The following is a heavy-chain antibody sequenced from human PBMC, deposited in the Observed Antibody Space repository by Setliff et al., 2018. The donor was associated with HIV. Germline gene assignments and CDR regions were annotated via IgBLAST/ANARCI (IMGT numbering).Heavy chain of an antibody. CDR3: VRVPDY. CDR2: ISYTGIT. V-gene: IGHV4-39*07. CDR1: GGSISRGSYS. Sequence: SETLSLTCTVSGGSISRGSYSWGWIRQPPGKGLEWIGSISYTGITNYNPSLKSRVTISVDTSQNQFSLKLTSVTAADTAVYYCVRVPDYWGPGTLVTVSS. J-gene: IGHJ4*02.